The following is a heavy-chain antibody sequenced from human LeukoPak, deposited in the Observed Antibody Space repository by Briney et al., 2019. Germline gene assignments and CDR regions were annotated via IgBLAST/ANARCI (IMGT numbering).Heavy chain of an antibody. CDR2: ISSGGGSA. D-gene: IGHD6-19*01. Sequence: GGSLRLSCAASGFTFSSYAMSSVRQAPGKGLEWVSAISSGGGSAYYADSVKGRFTISRDNSKNTLYLQMNSLRAEDTAVYYCAKGSRNSGWLDWGQGTLVTVSS. J-gene: IGHJ4*02. CDR1: GFTFSSYA. V-gene: IGHV3-23*01. CDR3: AKGSRNSGWLD.